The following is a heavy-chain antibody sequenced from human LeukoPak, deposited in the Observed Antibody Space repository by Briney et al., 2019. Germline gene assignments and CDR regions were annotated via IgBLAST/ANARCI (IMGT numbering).Heavy chain of an antibody. Sequence: SQTLSLTCAISGDSVSSNSASWNWFRQSPSRGLEWLGRTYFSSRWYYDYADSVKSRIAISPDTSMNHVSLQLNSVTPEDTAMYYCTRRQYSVYEGYFDFWGQGTLVTASS. CDR2: TYFSSRWYY. V-gene: IGHV6-1*01. CDR1: GDSVSSNSAS. D-gene: IGHD5/OR15-5a*01. J-gene: IGHJ4*02. CDR3: TRRQYSVYEGYFDF.